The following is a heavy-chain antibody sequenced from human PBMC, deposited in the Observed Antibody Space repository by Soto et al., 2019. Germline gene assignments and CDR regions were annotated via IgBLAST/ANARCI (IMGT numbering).Heavy chain of an antibody. Sequence: GGSLRLSCTASGFTFGDYAMSWFRQAPGKVLEWVGFIRSKAYGGTTEYAASVKGRFTISRDDSKSIAYLQMNSLKTEDTAVYYCTGTIFGVAPDIWGQGTMVTVSS. V-gene: IGHV3-49*03. CDR1: GFTFGDYA. D-gene: IGHD3-3*01. CDR2: IRSKAYGGTT. J-gene: IGHJ3*02. CDR3: TGTIFGVAPDI.